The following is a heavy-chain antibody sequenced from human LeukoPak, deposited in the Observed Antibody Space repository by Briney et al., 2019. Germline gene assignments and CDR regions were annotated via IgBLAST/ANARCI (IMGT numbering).Heavy chain of an antibody. V-gene: IGHV3-21*01. J-gene: IGHJ1*01. D-gene: IGHD6-13*01. CDR2: ISSSSSYI. Sequence: PGGSLRLSCAASGFTFSSYSMNWVRQAPGKGLEWVSSISSSSSYIYYADSVKGRFTISRDNAKNSLYLQMNSLRAEDTAVYYCARGPRGVLYSSRWHIYFQHWGQGTLVTVFS. CDR1: GFTFSSYS. CDR3: ARGPRGVLYSSRWHIYFQH.